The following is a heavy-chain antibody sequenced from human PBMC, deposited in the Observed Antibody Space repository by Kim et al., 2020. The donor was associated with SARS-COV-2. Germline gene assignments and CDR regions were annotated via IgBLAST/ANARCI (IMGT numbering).Heavy chain of an antibody. J-gene: IGHJ4*02. CDR3: TREIIGTSLFDY. CDR1: GYIFTTYY. V-gene: IGHV1-46*01. CDR2: INPSGDSP. Sequence: ASVKVSCKASGYIFTTYYMHWVRQAPGQGLEWMGMINPSGDSPNYAQKFQGRVTMTRDTATSSIYLEMSSLTSEDTAVYYCTREIIGTSLFDYWGQGTLVTVSS.